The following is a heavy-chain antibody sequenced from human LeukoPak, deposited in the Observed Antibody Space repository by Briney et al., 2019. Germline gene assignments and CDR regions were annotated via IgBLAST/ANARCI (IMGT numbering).Heavy chain of an antibody. CDR2: IYYSGST. D-gene: IGHD5-12*01. CDR1: GGSISIYY. V-gene: IGHV4-59*01. J-gene: IGHJ4*02. Sequence: SETLSLTCTVSGGSISIYYWSWIRQPPGKGLEWIGYIYYSGSTNYNPSLKSRVTISVDTSKKQFSLKLSSVTAADTAVYYCARLSGYDWESSYDYWGQGTLVTVSS. CDR3: ARLSGYDWESSYDY.